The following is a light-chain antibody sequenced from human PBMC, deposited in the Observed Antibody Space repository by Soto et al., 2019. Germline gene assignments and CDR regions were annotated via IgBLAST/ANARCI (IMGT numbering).Light chain of an antibody. CDR2: GAS. J-gene: IGKJ2*01. Sequence: EIVLAQSPGTQSLSPGERATLSCRASQSVSSNLAWYQQKPGQPPRLLIYGASNRATGIPDRFSGSGSGTDFTLTIGRLEPEDFAVYYCQHYGTSPYTFVQGTKLEI. CDR1: QSVSSN. V-gene: IGKV3-20*01. CDR3: QHYGTSPYT.